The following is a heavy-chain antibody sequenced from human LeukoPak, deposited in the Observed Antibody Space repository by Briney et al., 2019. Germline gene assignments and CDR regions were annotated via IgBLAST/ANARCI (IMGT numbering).Heavy chain of an antibody. J-gene: IGHJ6*03. CDR3: AELGITMIGGV. V-gene: IGHV3-48*03. CDR2: ISSSGSTI. D-gene: IGHD3-10*02. Sequence: GGSLRLSCATSGFTFSTYEMNWVRQAPGKGLEWVSYISSSGSTIYYADSVKGRFTISRDNAKNSLYLQMNSLRAEDTAVYYCAELGITMIGGVWGKGTTVTISS. CDR1: GFTFSTYE.